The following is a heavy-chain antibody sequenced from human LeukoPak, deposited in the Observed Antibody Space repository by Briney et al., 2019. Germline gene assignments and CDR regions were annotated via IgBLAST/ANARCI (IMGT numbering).Heavy chain of an antibody. CDR3: ARGSGWETLDY. V-gene: IGHV3-23*01. J-gene: IGHJ4*02. CDR2: ISGSGGST. D-gene: IGHD6-19*01. Sequence: GGSLRLSCAASGFTFSSYAMSWVRQAPGKGLEWVSAISGSGGSTYYADSVKGRYTISRDNSKNTLYLQMNSLRAEDTAVYYCARGSGWETLDYWGQGTLVTVSS. CDR1: GFTFSSYA.